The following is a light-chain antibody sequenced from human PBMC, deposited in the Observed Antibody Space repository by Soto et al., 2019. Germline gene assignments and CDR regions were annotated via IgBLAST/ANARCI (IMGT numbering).Light chain of an antibody. V-gene: IGKV1-27*01. CDR1: QGISNY. J-gene: IGKJ1*01. CDR3: QQYDIWPWT. CDR2: AAS. Sequence: DIQMPQYTYSLSASVGDRVTITCRASQGISNYLAWYQQKPGKVPKLLIYAASTLQSGVPSRFSGSGSGTDFTLTISSLQSEDFAVYYCQQYDIWPWTSC.